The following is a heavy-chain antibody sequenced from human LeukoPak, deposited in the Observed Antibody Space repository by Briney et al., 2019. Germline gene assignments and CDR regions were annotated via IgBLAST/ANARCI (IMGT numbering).Heavy chain of an antibody. CDR1: GGTFSSYA. CDR3: ARDLNPDYGDYVY. J-gene: IGHJ4*02. CDR2: IIPIFGTA. D-gene: IGHD4-17*01. Sequence: GSSVKVSCEASGGTFSSYAISWVRQAPGQGLEWMGRIIPIFGTANYAQKFQGRVTITTDESTSTAYMELSSLRSEDTAVYYCARDLNPDYGDYVYWGQGTLVTVSS. V-gene: IGHV1-69*05.